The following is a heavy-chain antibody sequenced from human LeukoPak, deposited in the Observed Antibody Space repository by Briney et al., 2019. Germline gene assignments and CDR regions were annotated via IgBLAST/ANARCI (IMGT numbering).Heavy chain of an antibody. CDR2: IWYDGSNK. Sequence: GRSLRLSCAASGFTFSSYGMHWVRQAPGKGLEWVAVIWYDGSNKYYADSVKGRFTISRDNSKNTLYLQMNSLRAEDTAVYYCAREGGGDIVVVPAAPTNYGMDVWGQGTAVTASS. D-gene: IGHD2-2*01. J-gene: IGHJ6*02. CDR3: AREGGGDIVVVPAAPTNYGMDV. CDR1: GFTFSSYG. V-gene: IGHV3-33*01.